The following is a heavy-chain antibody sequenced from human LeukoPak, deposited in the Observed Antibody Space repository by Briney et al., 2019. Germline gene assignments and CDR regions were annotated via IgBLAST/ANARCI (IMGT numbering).Heavy chain of an antibody. D-gene: IGHD3-22*01. CDR2: IYHSGST. Sequence: SETLSLTCAVSGGSISSGGYSWSWIRQPPGKGLEWIGYIYHSGSTYYNPSLKSRVTISVDRSKNQFPLKLSSVTAADTAVYYCARVVVISDWYFDLWGRGTLVTVSS. J-gene: IGHJ2*01. V-gene: IGHV4-30-2*01. CDR3: ARVVVISDWYFDL. CDR1: GGSISSGGYS.